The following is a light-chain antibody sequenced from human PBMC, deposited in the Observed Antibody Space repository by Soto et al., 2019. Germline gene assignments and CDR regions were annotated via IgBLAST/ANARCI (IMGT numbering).Light chain of an antibody. V-gene: IGLV2-14*03. J-gene: IGLJ1*01. CDR3: SSFTSNRIYV. Sequence: QSALTQPTSVSGSPGQSITISCTGNHKDLGPYDYVSWYQQHPGRAPRLLIHGVTTRPSGISGRFSASKSGLTASLTISGLQPEDEADYYCSSFTSNRIYVFGPGTKVTVL. CDR1: HKDLGPYDY. CDR2: GVT.